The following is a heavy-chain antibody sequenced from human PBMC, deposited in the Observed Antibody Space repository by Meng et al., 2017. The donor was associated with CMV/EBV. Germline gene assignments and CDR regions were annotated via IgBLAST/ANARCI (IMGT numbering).Heavy chain of an antibody. V-gene: IGHV4-59*01. J-gene: IGHJ6*02. CDR1: GGSISSYY. Sequence: SETLSLTCTVSGGSISSYYWSWIRQPPGKGLEWIGYIYYSGSTNYNPSLKSRVTISVDTSKNPFSLKLSSVTAADTAVYYCARDKRTGSGSYYILDGMDVWGQGTTVTVSS. CDR3: ARDKRTGSGSYYILDGMDV. CDR2: IYYSGST. D-gene: IGHD3-10*01.